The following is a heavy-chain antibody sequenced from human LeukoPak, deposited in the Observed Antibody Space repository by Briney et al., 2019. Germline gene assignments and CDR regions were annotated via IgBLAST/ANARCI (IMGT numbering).Heavy chain of an antibody. D-gene: IGHD3-22*01. CDR3: ARVEHYYDSSGYYYAYYFDY. J-gene: IGHJ4*02. V-gene: IGHV1-46*01. CDR2: INPSGGST. CDR1: GYTFTSYY. Sequence: GASVKVSCKASGYTFTSYYMHWVRQAPGQGLEWMGIINPSGGSTSYAQKFQGRVTMTRDTSTSTVYMELSSLRSEDTAVYYCARVEHYYDSSGYYYAYYFDYWGQGTLVTVSS.